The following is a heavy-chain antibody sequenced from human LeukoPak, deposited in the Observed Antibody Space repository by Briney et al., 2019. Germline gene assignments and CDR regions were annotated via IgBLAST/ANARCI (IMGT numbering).Heavy chain of an antibody. V-gene: IGHV3-30*02. J-gene: IGHJ3*02. CDR1: GFTFNNYD. D-gene: IGHD2-2*01. CDR3: ATLEDIVVVPAAFAFAI. CDR2: IRYDGSNK. Sequence: GGSLRLSCAASGFTFNNYDMHWVRQAPGKGLEWVAFIRYDGSNKYYADSVKGRFTISRDNSKNTVYLQMNNLRAEDTAVYYCATLEDIVVVPAAFAFAIWGQGTMVTVSS.